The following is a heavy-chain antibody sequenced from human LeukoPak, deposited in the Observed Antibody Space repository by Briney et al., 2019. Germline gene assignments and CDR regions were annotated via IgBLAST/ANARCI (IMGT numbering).Heavy chain of an antibody. Sequence: GGSLRLSCAASGFTSSTYSMNWVRQAPGKGLEWVSYISRSSSIIYYADSVKGRFTIFRENDKNSLFLQMDSLRAEDTAVYYCARAAGYTYGWYYFDYWGQGTLVTVSS. V-gene: IGHV3-48*01. CDR1: GFTSSTYS. D-gene: IGHD5-18*01. CDR2: ISRSSSII. J-gene: IGHJ4*02. CDR3: ARAAGYTYGWYYFDY.